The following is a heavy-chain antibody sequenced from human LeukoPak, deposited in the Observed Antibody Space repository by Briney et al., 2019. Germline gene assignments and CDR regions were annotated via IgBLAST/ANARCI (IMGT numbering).Heavy chain of an antibody. CDR1: GGTFSSYA. D-gene: IGHD5-24*01. CDR2: IIPIFGTA. CDR3: ARDRGRWLHQTFFDY. Sequence: GASVKVSCKASGGTFSSYAISWVRQAPGQGLEWMGGIIPIFGTANYAQKFQGRVTITADESTSTAYMELSSLRSEDTAVYYCARDRGRWLHQTFFDYWGQGTLVTVSS. V-gene: IGHV1-69*13. J-gene: IGHJ4*02.